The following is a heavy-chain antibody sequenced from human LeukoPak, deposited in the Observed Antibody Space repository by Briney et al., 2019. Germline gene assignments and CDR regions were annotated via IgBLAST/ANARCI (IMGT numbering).Heavy chain of an antibody. CDR2: MNPNSGNT. D-gene: IGHD5-18*01. J-gene: IGHJ4*02. CDR1: GYTFTSYD. Sequence: GASVKVSCKASGYTFTSYDINWVRQATGQGLGWMGWMNPNSGNTGYAQKFQGRVTITRDTSISTAYMELSSLRSEDTAVYYCAREIGPRQLHLWGSAFDYWGQGTLVTVSS. CDR3: AREIGPRQLHLWGSAFDY. V-gene: IGHV1-8*03.